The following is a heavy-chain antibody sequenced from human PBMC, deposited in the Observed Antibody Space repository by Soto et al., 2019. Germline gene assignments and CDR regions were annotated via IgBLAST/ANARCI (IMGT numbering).Heavy chain of an antibody. Sequence: QITLKESGPTLVKPTQPLTLTCTFSGFSLNTRAVGVGWIRQAPGKALEWLALINWNDDERYSPSLKDRLTITKDTSKNHVVLTMTNIGPVDTATYYCAHRHDRGGFDIWGQGTAVTVSS. J-gene: IGHJ3*02. CDR1: GFSLNTRAVG. CDR2: INWNDDE. CDR3: AHRHDRGGFDI. D-gene: IGHD2-15*01. V-gene: IGHV2-5*01.